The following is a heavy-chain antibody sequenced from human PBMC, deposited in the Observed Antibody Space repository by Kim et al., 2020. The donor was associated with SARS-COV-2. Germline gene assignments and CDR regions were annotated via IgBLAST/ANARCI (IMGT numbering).Heavy chain of an antibody. CDR1: GASFSGYY. Sequence: SETLSLTCAVFGASFSGYYWSWLRQPPGKGLEWIGRIKHGGSSNYNRSLKSRVTMSVDMSKNQFSLKVTSVTAADTAVYYCASGRRGDAAIVDWGQGTLVTVSA. D-gene: IGHD2-21*01. J-gene: IGHJ1*01. CDR3: ASGRRGDAAIVD. CDR2: IKHGGSS. V-gene: IGHV4-34*01.